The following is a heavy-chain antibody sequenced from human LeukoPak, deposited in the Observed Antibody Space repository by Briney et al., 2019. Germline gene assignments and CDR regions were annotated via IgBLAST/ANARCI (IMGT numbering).Heavy chain of an antibody. CDR3: ARAQGGYQLQSYYYGMDV. V-gene: IGHV4-34*01. Sequence: PSETLSLTCAVYGGSFSGHYWSWIRHPPGKGLEWIGEINHSGSTNYHPSLKSRVTISVDTSKNQFSLKLSSVTAADTAVYYCARAQGGYQLQSYYYGMDVWGQGTTVTVSS. D-gene: IGHD2-2*01. CDR1: GGSFSGHY. CDR2: INHSGST. J-gene: IGHJ6*02.